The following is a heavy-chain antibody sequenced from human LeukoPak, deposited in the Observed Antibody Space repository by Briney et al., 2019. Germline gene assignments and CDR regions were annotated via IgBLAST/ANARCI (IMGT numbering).Heavy chain of an antibody. Sequence: GGSLRLSCLGSGFTFSDYAMHWVRQAPGMGLEYVSAISSNGGSTYYADSVKGRFTISRDNSKNTLYLQMSSLRPEDTAVYYCVKDWGAHYDFWSAYLDYWGQGALVTVSS. CDR2: ISSNGGST. CDR1: GFTFSDYA. D-gene: IGHD3-3*01. V-gene: IGHV3-64D*09. J-gene: IGHJ4*02. CDR3: VKDWGAHYDFWSAYLDY.